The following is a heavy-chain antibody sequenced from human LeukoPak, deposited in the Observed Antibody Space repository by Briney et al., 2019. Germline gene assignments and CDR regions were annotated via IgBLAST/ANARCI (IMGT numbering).Heavy chain of an antibody. Sequence: DSVKGRFTISRDNAKNSVYLQMNSLRAEDTAVYYCARIGYSSSSFDFWGQGTLVTVSS. D-gene: IGHD6-6*01. CDR3: ARIGYSSSSFDF. J-gene: IGHJ4*02. V-gene: IGHV3-7*03.